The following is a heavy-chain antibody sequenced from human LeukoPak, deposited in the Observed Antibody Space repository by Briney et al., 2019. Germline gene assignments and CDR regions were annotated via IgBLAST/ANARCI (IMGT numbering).Heavy chain of an antibody. D-gene: IGHD3-3*01. CDR3: ARDKSTTVRFLQYY. CDR2: INPNSGFT. V-gene: IGHV1-2*02. CDR1: GYIFNDYY. Sequence: ASVKGSCKASGYIFNDYYMHWVRQAPGQGREWMGWINPNSGFTNYAQKFQGRVSMTRDMSISTAYMELSSLRSDDTAVYYCARDKSTTVRFLQYYWGQGTLVTVSS. J-gene: IGHJ4*02.